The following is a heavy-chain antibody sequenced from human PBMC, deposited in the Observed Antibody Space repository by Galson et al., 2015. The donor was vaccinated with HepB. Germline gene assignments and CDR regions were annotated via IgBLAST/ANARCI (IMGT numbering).Heavy chain of an antibody. J-gene: IGHJ4*02. D-gene: IGHD1-1*01. V-gene: IGHV3-30-3*01. Sequence: SLRLSCAASGFSFSTNNMHWVRQAPVKGLEWLAIISPDGNTAFYADSVKGRFTISSDNSKSTLFLQVDSLRPEDTAVYYCARDFKWNYDHWGQGTLVTVSS. CDR2: ISPDGNTA. CDR1: GFSFSTNN. CDR3: ARDFKWNYDH.